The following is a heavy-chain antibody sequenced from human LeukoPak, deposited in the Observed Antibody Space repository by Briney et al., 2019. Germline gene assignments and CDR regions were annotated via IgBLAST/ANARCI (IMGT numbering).Heavy chain of an antibody. CDR1: GGSISSSSYY. CDR2: IYYSGST. CDR3: ARGHGTIIVVVVAASNWFDP. Sequence: SETLSLTCTVSGGSISSSSYYWGWIRQPPGKGLEWIGSIYYSGSTYYNPSLKSRVTISVDTSKNQFSLKLSSVTAADTAVYYCARGHGTIIVVVVAASNWFDPWGQGTLVTVSS. D-gene: IGHD2-15*01. J-gene: IGHJ5*02. V-gene: IGHV4-39*07.